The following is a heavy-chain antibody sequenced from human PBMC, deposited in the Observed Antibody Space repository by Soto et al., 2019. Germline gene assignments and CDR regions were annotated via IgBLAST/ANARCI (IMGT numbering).Heavy chain of an antibody. CDR3: ARQYTDFWSGYVYYYYYYMDV. V-gene: IGHV4-39*01. J-gene: IGHJ6*03. CDR1: GGSISSSSYY. CDR2: IYYSGST. Sequence: SETLSLTCTVSGGSISSSSYYWGWIRQPPGKGLEWIGSIYYSGSTYYNPSLKSRVTISVDTSKNQFSLKLSSVTAADTAVYYCARQYTDFWSGYVYYYYYYMDVWGKGTTVTVSS. D-gene: IGHD3-3*01.